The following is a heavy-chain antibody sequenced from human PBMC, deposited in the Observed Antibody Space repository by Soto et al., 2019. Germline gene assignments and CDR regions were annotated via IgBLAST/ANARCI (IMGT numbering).Heavy chain of an antibody. Sequence: QVQLVQSGAEEKKPGSSVKVSCKASGGTFSSYAISWVRQAPGQGLEWMGGIIPIFGTANYAQKFQGRVTITADESTSTAYMELCSLRSEDTAVYYCARHDCISTSCYYYYYYGMDVWGQGTTVTVSS. D-gene: IGHD2-2*01. V-gene: IGHV1-69*12. CDR1: GGTFSSYA. CDR2: IIPIFGTA. J-gene: IGHJ6*02. CDR3: ARHDCISTSCYYYYYYGMDV.